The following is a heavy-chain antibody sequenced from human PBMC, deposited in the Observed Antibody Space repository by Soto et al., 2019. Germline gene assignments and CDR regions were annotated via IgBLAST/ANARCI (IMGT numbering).Heavy chain of an antibody. CDR2: ISDSGATT. J-gene: IGHJ4*02. CDR3: AREDTGRGALDC. V-gene: IGHV3-23*01. CDR1: GFSFMDFD. Sequence: EVQLLESGGGVVQPGGSLRLSGVASGFSFMDFDMSWVRQAPGKGLEWVVGISDSGATTYYADSVRGRFTISRDNSRNQVVLQFKYLRAEDTASYYGAREDTGRGALDCWGQGTLVTVSS. D-gene: IGHD4-17*01.